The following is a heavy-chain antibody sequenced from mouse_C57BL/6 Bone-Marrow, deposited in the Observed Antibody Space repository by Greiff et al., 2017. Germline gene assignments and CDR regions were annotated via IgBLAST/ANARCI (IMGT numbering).Heavy chain of an antibody. CDR1: GFTFSSYA. V-gene: IGHV5-4*01. CDR2: ISDGGSYT. Sequence: EVQRVESGGGLVKPGGSLKLSCAASGFTFSSYAMSWVRQTPEKRLEWVATISDGGSYTYYPDNVKGRFTISRDNAKNNLYLQMSHLKSEDTAMYYCARSDSDYWGQGTTLTVSS. J-gene: IGHJ2*01. D-gene: IGHD2-4*01. CDR3: ARSDSDY.